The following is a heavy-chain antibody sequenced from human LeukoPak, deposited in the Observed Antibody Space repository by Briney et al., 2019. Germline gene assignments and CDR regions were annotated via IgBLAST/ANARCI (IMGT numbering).Heavy chain of an antibody. J-gene: IGHJ3*02. V-gene: IGHV1-58*01. CDR3: AATSVGATINDPFDI. Sequence: ASVKVSCKASGFTFTASAVQWVRQARGPRLEWIGWIVVGRGNRNYAQKLQERVTITRDMSTGTAYMELGSLRSEDTAVYYCAATSVGATINDPFDIWGQGTMVTVSS. CDR1: GFTFTASA. D-gene: IGHD1-26*01. CDR2: IVVGRGNR.